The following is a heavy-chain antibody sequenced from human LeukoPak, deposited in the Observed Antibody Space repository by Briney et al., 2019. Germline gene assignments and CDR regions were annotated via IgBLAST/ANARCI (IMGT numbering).Heavy chain of an antibody. CDR2: IKQAESEK. CDR1: GFTFSSYW. CDR3: ARGGIITSYAFEM. J-gene: IGHJ3*02. Sequence: GGSLRLSCAGSGFTFSSYWMRWVRQAPGKVLEWVDNIKQAESEKYYVDSVKGRFTISRDNAKNSLYLQMDSLRAEDTAVYYCARGGIITSYAFEMWGQGTVVTVSS. V-gene: IGHV3-7*04.